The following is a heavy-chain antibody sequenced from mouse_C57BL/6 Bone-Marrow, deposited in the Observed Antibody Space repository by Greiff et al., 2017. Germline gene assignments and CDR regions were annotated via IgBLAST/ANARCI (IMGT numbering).Heavy chain of an antibody. CDR1: GYTFTNYW. V-gene: IGHV1-63*01. CDR2: IYPGGGYT. Sequence: VKLQESGAELVRPGTSVKMSCKASGYTFTNYWIGWAKQRPGHGLEWIGDIYPGGGYTNYNEKFKGKATLTADKSSSTAYMQFSSLTSEDSAIYYCARQTVVRYFDVWGTGTTVTVSS. CDR3: ARQTVVRYFDV. D-gene: IGHD1-1*01. J-gene: IGHJ1*03.